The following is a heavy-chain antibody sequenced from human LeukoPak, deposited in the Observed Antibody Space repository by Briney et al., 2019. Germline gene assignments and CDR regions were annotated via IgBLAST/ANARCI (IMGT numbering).Heavy chain of an antibody. V-gene: IGHV5-51*01. D-gene: IGHD1-26*01. CDR3: GMSGDRVPLQDDVFDV. CDR2: IYSGDSGP. J-gene: IGHJ3*01. Sequence: GESLKISFKVSGYRFTSYCIGWVRPMPGKGLEWMGIIYSGDSGPTYSPSFQGQVTISVDKSINTAYLQWSSLQASDTAMYYCGMSGDRVPLQDDVFDVWGQGTMVTVST. CDR1: GYRFTSYC.